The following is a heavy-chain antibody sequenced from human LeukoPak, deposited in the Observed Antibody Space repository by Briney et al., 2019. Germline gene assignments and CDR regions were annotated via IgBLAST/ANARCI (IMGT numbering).Heavy chain of an antibody. J-gene: IGHJ6*03. Sequence: PSETLSLTCTVSGGSISSYYWSWIRQPPGKGLEWIGYIYYGGSTNYNPSLKSRVTISVDTSKNQFSLKLSSVTAADTAVYYCARVNFGSGYYTSGNYYMDVWGKGTTVTVSS. D-gene: IGHD3-3*01. V-gene: IGHV4-59*08. CDR3: ARVNFGSGYYTSGNYYMDV. CDR2: IYYGGST. CDR1: GGSISSYY.